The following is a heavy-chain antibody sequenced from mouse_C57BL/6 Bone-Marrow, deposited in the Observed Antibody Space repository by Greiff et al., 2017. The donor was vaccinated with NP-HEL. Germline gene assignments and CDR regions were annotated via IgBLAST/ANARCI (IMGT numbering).Heavy chain of an antibody. CDR2: IWRGGST. V-gene: IGHV2-5*01. CDR1: GFSLTSYG. CDR3: APLITTVVADY. D-gene: IGHD1-1*01. J-gene: IGHJ2*01. Sequence: VQLQQSGPGLVQPSQSLSITCTVSGFSLTSYGVHWVRQSPGKGLEWLGVIWRGGSTDYNAAFMSRLSITTDNSKSQVVFKMNSLQADDTAIYYCAPLITTVVADYWGQGTTLTVSS.